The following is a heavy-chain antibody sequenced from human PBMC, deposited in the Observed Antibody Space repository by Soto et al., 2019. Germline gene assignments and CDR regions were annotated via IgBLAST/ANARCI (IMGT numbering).Heavy chain of an antibody. J-gene: IGHJ5*01. D-gene: IGHD2-2*02. Sequence: GESLKISCKGSVYSFTSYWIGWVRQMPGKGLEWMGIIYPGDSDTRYSPSFQGQVTISADKSISTAYLQWSSLKASDTAMYYCARLQVIVVVPAAIANWFDYWGQGTLVTVSS. CDR3: ARLQVIVVVPAAIANWFDY. CDR2: IYPGDSDT. V-gene: IGHV5-51*01. CDR1: VYSFTSYW.